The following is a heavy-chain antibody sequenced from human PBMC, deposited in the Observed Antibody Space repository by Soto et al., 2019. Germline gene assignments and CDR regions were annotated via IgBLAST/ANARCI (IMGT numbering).Heavy chain of an antibody. D-gene: IGHD2-2*01. J-gene: IGHJ6*02. Sequence: SETLSLTCTVSGGSISSSSYYWGWIRQPPGKGLEWIGSIYYSGSTYYNPSLKSRVTISVDTSKNQFSLKLSSVTAADTAVYYCARQEFSYYGYYGMDVWGQGTTVIV. CDR2: IYYSGST. V-gene: IGHV4-39*01. CDR1: GGSISSSSYY. CDR3: ARQEFSYYGYYGMDV.